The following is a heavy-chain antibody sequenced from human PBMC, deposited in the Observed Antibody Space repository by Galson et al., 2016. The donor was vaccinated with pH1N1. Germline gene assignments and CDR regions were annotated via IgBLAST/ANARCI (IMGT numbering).Heavy chain of an antibody. CDR2: LKSDGTSA. CDR3: IREMS. CDR1: EFIFSNKW. J-gene: IGHJ5*02. Sequence: SLRLSCAASEFIFSNKWMHWLRQSPGKGLEWLAVLKSDGTSARYADSVKGRFTISRDNAKNTLYLQMNSPRVEDTSVYYCIREMSWGQGVLVTGSS. V-gene: IGHV3-74*01.